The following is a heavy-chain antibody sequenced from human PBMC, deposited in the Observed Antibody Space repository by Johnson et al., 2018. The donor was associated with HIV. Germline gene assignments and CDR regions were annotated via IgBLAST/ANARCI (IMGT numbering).Heavy chain of an antibody. V-gene: IGHV3-30*02. D-gene: IGHD3-3*01. CDR3: AKDVGNYWPDAFDI. J-gene: IGHJ3*02. Sequence: QLVESGGGVVQPGGSLRLSCAASGFTFSNYGIHWVRQAPGRGLEWVTFIQYDGTKVYYADSVKGRFTSARDNSKNMLYLQMNNLRVEDTAVYYCAKDVGNYWPDAFDIWGQGAVVTVSS. CDR2: IQYDGTKV. CDR1: GFTFSNYG.